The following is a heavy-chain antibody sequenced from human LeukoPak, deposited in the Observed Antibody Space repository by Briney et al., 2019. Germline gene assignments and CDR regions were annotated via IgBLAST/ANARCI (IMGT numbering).Heavy chain of an antibody. CDR1: GFTFTNNY. V-gene: IGHV3-53*01. D-gene: IGHD2-21*01. CDR2: IYSGGGT. J-gene: IGHJ6*03. CDR3: AITQAYYFYMDV. Sequence: GGSLRLSCAASGFTFTNNYMSWVRQAPGKGLEWVSVIYSGGGTYYSDSVKGRFTISRDNSKNKVYLQMNSLRAEDTAVYYCAITQAYYFYMDVWGKGTTVTVSS.